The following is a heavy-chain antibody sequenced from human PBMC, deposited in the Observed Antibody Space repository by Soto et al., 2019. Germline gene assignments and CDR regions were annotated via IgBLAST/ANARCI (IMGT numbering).Heavy chain of an antibody. CDR3: AKDGPMVGFPDAFDI. CDR1: GFTFSSYG. Sequence: GGALRLSCAASGFTFSSYGMHWVRQAPGKGLEWVAVISYDESNKYYADSVKGRFTISRDDSKNTLYLQMNSLRAEDTAVYYCAKDGPMVGFPDAFDIWGQGTMVTVSS. J-gene: IGHJ3*02. CDR2: ISYDESNK. V-gene: IGHV3-30*18. D-gene: IGHD3-10*01.